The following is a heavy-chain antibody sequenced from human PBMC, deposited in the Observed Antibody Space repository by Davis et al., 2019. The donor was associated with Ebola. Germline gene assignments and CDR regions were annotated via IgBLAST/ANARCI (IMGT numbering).Heavy chain of an antibody. J-gene: IGHJ6*02. CDR2: INHSGST. D-gene: IGHD2-2*01. Sequence: SETLSLTCAVYGGSFSGYYWSWIRQPPGKGLEWIGEINHSGSTNYNPSLKSRVTISVDTSKNQFSLKLSSVTAADTAVYYCARVRKTRTHCSSTSCYLYYYYYGMDVWGQGTTVTVSS. CDR1: GGSFSGYY. CDR3: ARVRKTRTHCSSTSCYLYYYYYGMDV. V-gene: IGHV4-34*01.